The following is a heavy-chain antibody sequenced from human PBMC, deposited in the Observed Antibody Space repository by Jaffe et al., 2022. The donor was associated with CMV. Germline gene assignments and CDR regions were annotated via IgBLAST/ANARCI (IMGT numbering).Heavy chain of an antibody. J-gene: IGHJ5*02. Sequence: QLQLQESGPGLVKPSETLSLTCTVSGGSISSSSYYWGWIRQPPGKGLEWIGSIYYSGSTYYNPSLKSRVTISVDTSKNQFSLKLSSVTAADTAVYYCARLSDYVWGSNWFDPWGQGTLVTVSS. CDR3: ARLSDYVWGSNWFDP. CDR1: GGSISSSSYY. V-gene: IGHV4-39*01. CDR2: IYYSGST. D-gene: IGHD3-16*01.